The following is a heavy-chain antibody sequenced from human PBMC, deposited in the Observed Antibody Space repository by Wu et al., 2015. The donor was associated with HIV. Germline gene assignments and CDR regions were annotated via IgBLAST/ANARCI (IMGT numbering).Heavy chain of an antibody. CDR2: MHPNSGGT. D-gene: IGHD7-27*01. CDR1: GYTFTDYF. V-gene: IGHV1-2*02. Sequence: QVQLVQSGAEVKKPGASVKVSCKTSGYTFTDYFMHWVRQAPGQGLEWMGWMHPNSGGTNYAQKFQGRVIMTRDTSISTAYMELVSLTSEDTAMYYCARVGDGDEAFDVWGQGTLLSVSS. CDR3: ARVGDGDEAFDV. J-gene: IGHJ3*01.